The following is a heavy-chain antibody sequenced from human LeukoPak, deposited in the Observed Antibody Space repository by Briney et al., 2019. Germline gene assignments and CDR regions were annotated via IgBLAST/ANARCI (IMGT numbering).Heavy chain of an antibody. CDR3: ASGAYSYYCTDV. CDR2: IHDGGSN. Sequence: SETLSLTCAVSGDSISNINWWWSWVRQPPGQGLEWIGGIHDGGSNTYPPSLKCRVTISVDKSKNQFSLTLTSVTAADTAVYYCASGAYSYYCTDVWGKETTVTISS. V-gene: IGHV4-4*02. CDR1: GDSISNINW. J-gene: IGHJ6*03. D-gene: IGHD4-11*01.